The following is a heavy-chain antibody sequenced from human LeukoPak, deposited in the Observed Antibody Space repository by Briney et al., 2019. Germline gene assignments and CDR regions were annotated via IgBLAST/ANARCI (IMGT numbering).Heavy chain of an antibody. CDR3: AKVVSWDYYYYMDV. J-gene: IGHJ6*03. V-gene: IGHV3-23*01. CDR1: SYA. D-gene: IGHD2-8*01. CDR2: ISGSGGST. Sequence: SYAMSWVRQAPGKGLEWVSAISGSGGSTYYADSVKGRFTISRDNSKNTLYLQMNSLRAEDTAVYYCAKVVSWDYYYYMDVWGKGTTVTVSS.